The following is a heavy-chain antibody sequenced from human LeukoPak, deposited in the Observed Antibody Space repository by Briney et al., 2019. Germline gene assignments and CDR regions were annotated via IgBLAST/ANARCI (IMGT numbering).Heavy chain of an antibody. CDR2: IYDIGST. V-gene: IGHV4-59*01. CDR3: ARVPGGALNWFDP. D-gene: IGHD1-1*01. J-gene: IGHJ5*02. CDR1: GGSISSYY. Sequence: SETLSLTCTGSGGSISSYYWSWIRQPPGKGLEWIGYIYDIGSTNYNPSLRSRVTISVDTYKKQFSLKLSSVTAAPTAVYYCARVPGGALNWFDPWGQGTLVTVSS.